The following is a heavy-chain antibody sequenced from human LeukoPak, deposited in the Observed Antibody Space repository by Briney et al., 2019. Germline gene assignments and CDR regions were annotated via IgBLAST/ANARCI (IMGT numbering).Heavy chain of an antibody. CDR3: ARDLDSSGWCSFDY. CDR1: GGSITSYY. D-gene: IGHD6-19*01. J-gene: IGHJ4*02. V-gene: IGHV4-4*07. Sequence: NPSETLSLTCTVSGGSITSYYWSWIRQPAGKGLQWIGRIYTSGSTNYNPSLKSRVTMSVDTSKNQFSLKLSSVTAADTAVYYCARDLDSSGWCSFDYWGQGTLVTVSS. CDR2: IYTSGST.